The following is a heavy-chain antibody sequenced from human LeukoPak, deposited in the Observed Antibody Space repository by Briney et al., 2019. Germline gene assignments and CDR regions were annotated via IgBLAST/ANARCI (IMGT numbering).Heavy chain of an antibody. CDR3: ARAADYDSSGPLDY. J-gene: IGHJ4*02. Sequence: PGGSLRLSCAASGFTFSDHYMDWVRQAPGKGLEWVGRTRNKANSYTTEYAASVKGRFTISRDDSKNSLYLQMNSLKTEDTAVYYCARAADYDSSGPLDYWGQGTLVTVSS. CDR1: GFTFSDHY. D-gene: IGHD3-22*01. V-gene: IGHV3-72*01. CDR2: TRNKANSYTT.